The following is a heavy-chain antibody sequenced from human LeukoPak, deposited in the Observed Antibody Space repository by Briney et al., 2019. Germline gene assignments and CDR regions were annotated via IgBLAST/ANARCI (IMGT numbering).Heavy chain of an antibody. D-gene: IGHD2-15*01. CDR1: GFTFISSD. V-gene: IGHV3-23*01. Sequence: GGSLRLSCAASGFTFISSDMSWVRQAPGKGLEWVLTISGFGENTYYADSVKGRFTISRDNFKSALFLQMTSLRPEDTAVYYCPKGGHYCCFVPSGQGALVIVSS. CDR2: ISGFGENT. CDR3: PKGGHYCCFVP. J-gene: IGHJ5*02.